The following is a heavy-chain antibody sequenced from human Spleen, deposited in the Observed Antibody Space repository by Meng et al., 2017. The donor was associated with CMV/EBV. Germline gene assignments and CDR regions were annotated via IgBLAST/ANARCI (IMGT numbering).Heavy chain of an antibody. Sequence: GESLKISCAASGFTFSGYWMHWARQAPGKGLVWVSHINVDGGVTTYADSVRGRFTISRDNAKNTLYLQMNSLRAEDTAVYYCARDRRLRFLEWPVFDYWGQGTLVTVSS. D-gene: IGHD3-3*01. J-gene: IGHJ4*02. CDR2: INVDGGVT. CDR3: ARDRRLRFLEWPVFDY. V-gene: IGHV3-74*03. CDR1: GFTFSGYW.